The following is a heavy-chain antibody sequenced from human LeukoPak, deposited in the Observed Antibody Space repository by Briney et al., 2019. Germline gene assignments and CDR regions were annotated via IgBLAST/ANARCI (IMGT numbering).Heavy chain of an antibody. CDR2: TYYRSTWYN. J-gene: IGHJ5*02. Sequence: NHSQTLSLTCAISGDIVSSNSVTWNWIRQSPSRGLEWLCRTYYRSTWYNDYAVSVRGRITVNPDTSKNQFSLHLNSVTPEDTAVYYCARRLTQYDCFDPWGQGILVTVSS. CDR3: ARRLTQYDCFDP. D-gene: IGHD2-2*01. CDR1: GDIVSSNSVT. V-gene: IGHV6-1*01.